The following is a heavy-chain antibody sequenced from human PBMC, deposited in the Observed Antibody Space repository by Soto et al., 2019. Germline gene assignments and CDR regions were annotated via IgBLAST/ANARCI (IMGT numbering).Heavy chain of an antibody. CDR1: GGTFSSYA. V-gene: IGHV1-69*06. J-gene: IGHJ6*02. Sequence: SVKVSCKASGGTFSSYAISCVRQAPGQGLEWMGGIIPIFGTANYAQKFQGRVTITADKSTSTAYMELSSLRSEDTAVYYCARDNIVVVPAAILYYYYGMDVWGQGTTVTVSS. CDR2: IIPIFGTA. CDR3: ARDNIVVVPAAILYYYYGMDV. D-gene: IGHD2-2*01.